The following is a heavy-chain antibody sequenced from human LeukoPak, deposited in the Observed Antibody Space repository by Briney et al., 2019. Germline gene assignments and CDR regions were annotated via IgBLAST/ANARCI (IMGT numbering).Heavy chain of an antibody. Sequence: GGSLRLSCAASGFTFSSYAMSWVRQAPGKGLEWVSAISGSGGSTYYADSVKGRFTISRDNSKNTLYLQMNSLRAEDTAVYYCAKGGSSEWLLFIFDYWGQGTLVTVSS. J-gene: IGHJ4*02. CDR3: AKGGSSEWLLFIFDY. CDR2: ISGSGGST. D-gene: IGHD3-3*01. CDR1: GFTFSSYA. V-gene: IGHV3-23*01.